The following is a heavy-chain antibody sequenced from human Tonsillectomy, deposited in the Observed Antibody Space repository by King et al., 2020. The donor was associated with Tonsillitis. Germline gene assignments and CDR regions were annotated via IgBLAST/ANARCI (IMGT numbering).Heavy chain of an antibody. CDR3: ARDTAATGGLGFDP. CDR1: GFTVSSNY. Sequence: VQLVESGGGLIQPGGSLRLSCAASGFTVSSNYMSWVRQAPGKGLEWVSVIYNGGSTFYADSVKGRFTISRDNSKNTLYLQMNSLRAEDTAGYYCARDTAATGGLGFDPWGQGTLVTVSS. V-gene: IGHV3-53*01. CDR2: IYNGGST. D-gene: IGHD2-15*01. J-gene: IGHJ5*02.